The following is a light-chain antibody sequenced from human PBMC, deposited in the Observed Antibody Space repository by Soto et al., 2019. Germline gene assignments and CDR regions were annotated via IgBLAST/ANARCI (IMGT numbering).Light chain of an antibody. CDR2: DVS. CDR1: STDIGVYNY. CDR3: SSYGASTTL. V-gene: IGLV2-14*03. Sequence: QSALTQPASVSGSPGQSITIPCTGTSTDIGVYNYVSWYQQHPGKAPKLLIFDVSYRPSGISDRFSGSKSGNTASLTISGLQLEDEADYYCSSYGASTTLFGGGTKLTVL. J-gene: IGLJ2*01.